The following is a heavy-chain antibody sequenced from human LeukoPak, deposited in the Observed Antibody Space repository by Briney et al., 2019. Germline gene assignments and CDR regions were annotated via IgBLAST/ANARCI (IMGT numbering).Heavy chain of an antibody. V-gene: IGHV3-7*03. CDR2: IKPDGREK. CDR3: ARVHYYDSSGYYYFDY. Sequence: GGSLRLSCTASGLTFRSYWMTWVRQAPGKGLEWVANIKPDGREKYYVDSVKGRFTISRDNAKNSLYLQMNSLRAEDTAVYYCARVHYYDSSGYYYFDYWGQGTLVTVSS. D-gene: IGHD3-22*01. CDR1: GLTFRSYW. J-gene: IGHJ4*02.